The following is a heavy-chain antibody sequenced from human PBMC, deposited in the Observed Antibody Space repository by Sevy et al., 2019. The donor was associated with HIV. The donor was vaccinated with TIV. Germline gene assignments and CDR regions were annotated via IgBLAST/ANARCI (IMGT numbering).Heavy chain of an antibody. Sequence: WGSLRLSCAASGFSVSSNYMSWVRQAPGKGLEWVSVIYTGGSEYSTDSVKGRFTISSDNSKNTLYLQMDSLRAEDTAVYYRACRGGGSGPARGDYWGQGTLVTVSS. V-gene: IGHV3-53*01. CDR2: IYTGGSE. D-gene: IGHD3-16*01. CDR1: GFSVSSNY. J-gene: IGHJ4*02. CDR3: ACRGGGSGPARGDY.